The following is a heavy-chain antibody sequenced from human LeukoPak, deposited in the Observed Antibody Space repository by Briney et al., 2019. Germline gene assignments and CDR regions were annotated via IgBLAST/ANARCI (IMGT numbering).Heavy chain of an antibody. CDR1: GFTFSSNA. D-gene: IGHD2-15*01. J-gene: IGHJ4*02. CDR3: AKAEGYCSGGSCYPFFDY. CDR2: ISGSGGST. Sequence: GGSLRLSCAASGFTFSSNAMSWVRQAPGKGLEWVSAISGSGGSTYYADSVKGRFTISRDNSKNTLYLQMNSLRAEDTAVYYCAKAEGYCSGGSCYPFFDYWGQGTLVTVSS. V-gene: IGHV3-23*01.